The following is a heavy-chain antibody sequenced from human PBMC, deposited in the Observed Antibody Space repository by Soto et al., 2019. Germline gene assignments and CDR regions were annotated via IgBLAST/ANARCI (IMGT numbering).Heavy chain of an antibody. V-gene: IGHV3-23*01. D-gene: IGHD3-22*01. Sequence: EVQLLESGGGLVQPGGSLRLSCAASGFTFSSYAMSWVRQAPGKGLEWVSAISGSGGSTYYADSVKGRFTISRDNSKNTLYLQMNSLGAEDMAVYYCAKAPIVVVPPRLFDYWGQGTLVTVSS. CDR1: GFTFSSYA. J-gene: IGHJ4*02. CDR2: ISGSGGST. CDR3: AKAPIVVVPPRLFDY.